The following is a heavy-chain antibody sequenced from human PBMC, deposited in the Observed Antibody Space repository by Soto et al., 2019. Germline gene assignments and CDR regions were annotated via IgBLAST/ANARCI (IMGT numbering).Heavy chain of an antibody. CDR3: ARQVAAAGTPGYYYYYGMDV. J-gene: IGHJ6*02. CDR1: GYSFTRYW. CDR2: IYPGDSDT. D-gene: IGHD6-13*01. Sequence: GEAPKISCKGSGYSFTRYWIGCVRQMPGKGLEWMGIIYPGDSDTRYSPSFQGQVTISADKSISTAYLQWSSLKASDTAMYYCARQVAAAGTPGYYYYYGMDVWGQGTTVTVSS. V-gene: IGHV5-51*01.